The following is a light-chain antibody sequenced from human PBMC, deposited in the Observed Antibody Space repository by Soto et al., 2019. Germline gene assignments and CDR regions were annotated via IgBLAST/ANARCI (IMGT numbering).Light chain of an antibody. CDR1: QGISSY. J-gene: IGKJ4*01. V-gene: IGKV1-9*01. CDR2: AAS. Sequence: DIQLTQSPSFLSASVGDRVTITCRASQGISSYLAWYQQKPGKAPKLLIYAASTLQSGVPSRFSGSGSGTEFTLTISSLPPEDFATYYCQQLNSYPLTFGGGTRWIS. CDR3: QQLNSYPLT.